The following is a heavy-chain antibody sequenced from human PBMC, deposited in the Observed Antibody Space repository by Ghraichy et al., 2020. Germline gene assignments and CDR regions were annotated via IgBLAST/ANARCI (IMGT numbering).Heavy chain of an antibody. D-gene: IGHD5/OR15-5a*01. J-gene: IGHJ5*02. CDR3: ARHRVINWFDP. CDR1: GGSISSSSYY. Sequence: GSLRLSCTVSGGSISSSSYYWGWIRQPPGKGLEWIGSIYYSGSTYYNPSLKSRVTISVDTSKNQFSLKLSSVTAADTAVYYCARHRVINWFDPWGQGTLVTVSS. CDR2: IYYSGST. V-gene: IGHV4-39*01.